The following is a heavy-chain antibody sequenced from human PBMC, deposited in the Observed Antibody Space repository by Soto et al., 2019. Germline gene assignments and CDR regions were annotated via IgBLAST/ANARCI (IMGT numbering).Heavy chain of an antibody. CDR2: ISWNSGTI. D-gene: IGHD2-8*02. CDR1: GFTFDEYC. V-gene: IGHV3-9*01. J-gene: IGHJ6*02. CDR3: AKSTGGTANGMDV. Sequence: GGSLILSCGASGFTFDEYCMHWVRQAPGKGLEWVSGISWNSGTIGYADSVKGRFTISRDNAKKSLYLQMSSLRAEDTALYYCAKSTGGTANGMDVWGQGTTVTVSS.